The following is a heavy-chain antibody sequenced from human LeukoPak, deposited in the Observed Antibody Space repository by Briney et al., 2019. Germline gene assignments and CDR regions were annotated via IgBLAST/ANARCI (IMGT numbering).Heavy chain of an antibody. V-gene: IGHV3-48*03. Sequence: GGSLRLSCAASGFTFSSYDMNWVRQAPGKGLEWVSYISSSGSTIYYADSVKGRFTISRDNAKNSLYLQMNSLRAEDTAVYYCARDDYGGNYNWFDPWGQGTLVTVSS. CDR3: ARDDYGGNYNWFDP. CDR2: ISSSGSTI. J-gene: IGHJ5*02. D-gene: IGHD4-23*01. CDR1: GFTFSSYD.